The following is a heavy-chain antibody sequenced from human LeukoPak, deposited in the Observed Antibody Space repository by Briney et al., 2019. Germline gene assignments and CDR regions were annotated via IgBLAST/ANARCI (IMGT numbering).Heavy chain of an antibody. CDR1: GESFSGYY. D-gene: IGHD2-15*01. CDR3: ARIGYCSGGSCYGGWFDP. Sequence: SETLSLTCAVYGESFSGYYWSWVRQPPGKGLEWIGEIYHSGSTNYNPSLKSRVTISVDKSKNQFSLKLSSVTAADTAVYYCARIGYCSGGSCYGGWFDPWGQGTLVTVSS. CDR2: IYHSGST. J-gene: IGHJ5*02. V-gene: IGHV4-34*01.